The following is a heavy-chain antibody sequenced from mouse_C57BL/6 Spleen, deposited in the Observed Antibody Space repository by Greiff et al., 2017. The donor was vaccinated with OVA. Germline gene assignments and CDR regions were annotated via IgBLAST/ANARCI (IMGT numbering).Heavy chain of an antibody. D-gene: IGHD3-2*02. CDR3: ARDSSGYFDY. J-gene: IGHJ2*01. CDR1: GYAFNSSW. Sequence: QVQLQQSGPELVKPGASVKISCKASGYAFNSSWMNWVKQRPGKGLEWIGRIYPGDGDTNYNGKFKGKATLTADKSSSTAYMQLSSLTSEDSAVYFCARDSSGYFDYWGQGTTLTVSS. V-gene: IGHV1-82*01. CDR2: IYPGDGDT.